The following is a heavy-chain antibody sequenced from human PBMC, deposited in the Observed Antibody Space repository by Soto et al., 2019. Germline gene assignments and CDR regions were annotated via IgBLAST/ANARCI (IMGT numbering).Heavy chain of an antibody. J-gene: IGHJ6*02. V-gene: IGHV1-69*01. D-gene: IGHD4-17*01. CDR2: IIPIFGTA. Sequence: AQLVQSGDEVKKPGSSVKVSCKASGGTFSSYAIRWVRQAHGQGLEWMGGIIPIFGTANYAPKFQGRVTITADQSTSDGYLELSSLRCEDTAVYYCATSPLSTTEYDCMYVWGRGTTVTFAS. CDR3: ATSPLSTTEYDCMYV. CDR1: GGTFSSYA.